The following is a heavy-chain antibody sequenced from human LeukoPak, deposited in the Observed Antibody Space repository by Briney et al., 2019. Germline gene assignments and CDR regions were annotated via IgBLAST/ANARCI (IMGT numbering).Heavy chain of an antibody. J-gene: IGHJ4*02. V-gene: IGHV3-23*01. Sequence: GGSLRLSCAASGFTFSSYAMSWVRQAPGKGLEWVSAISGSGGSTYYADSVKGRFTISRDNSKNTLYLQMNSLRAEDTAVYYRAKWVTATHYFDYWGQGTLVTVSS. D-gene: IGHD2-21*02. CDR1: GFTFSSYA. CDR2: ISGSGGST. CDR3: AKWVTATHYFDY.